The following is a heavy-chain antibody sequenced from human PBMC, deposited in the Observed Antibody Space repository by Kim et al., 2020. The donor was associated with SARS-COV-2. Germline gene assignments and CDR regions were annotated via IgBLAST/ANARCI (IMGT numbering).Heavy chain of an antibody. J-gene: IGHJ4*01. CDR3: AKNTGPIAKRASEY. CDR2: IPASGDSA. Sequence: GGSLRLSCAASRFTFTSYGMTWVRQAPGKGLEWVSSIPASGDSAYYADSVKGRFTISRDNPKNALYLQMNSLRAADTGLYYCAKNTGPIAKRASEYWAHGTLVTVSP. CDR1: RFTFTSYG. D-gene: IGHD2-21*01. V-gene: IGHV3-23*01.